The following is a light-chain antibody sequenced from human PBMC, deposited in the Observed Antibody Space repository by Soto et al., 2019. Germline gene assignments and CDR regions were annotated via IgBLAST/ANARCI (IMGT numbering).Light chain of an antibody. CDR2: GAY. V-gene: IGKV1-9*01. CDR1: RDMNNY. CDR3: QQLNDSPPST. Sequence: DIKLTQCPSFLSACVGDRVIINCGGTRDMNNYLAWYQQTPGKAPKRLIYGAYTLQSGVPARFSGSGSGTEFSLTISSLQPEDLATYYGQQLNDSPPSTVGQGTRREIK. J-gene: IGKJ5*01.